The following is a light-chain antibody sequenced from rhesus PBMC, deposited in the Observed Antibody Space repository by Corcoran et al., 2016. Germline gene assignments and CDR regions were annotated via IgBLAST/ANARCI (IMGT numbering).Light chain of an antibody. J-gene: IGKJ1*01. CDR1: QGITND. V-gene: IGKV1-25*01. Sequence: DIQMTQSPSSLSASVGDRVTITCRASQGITNDLAWYQQKPGENPKLLIYEASSLQSGIPSRFSGRGAGTDFTLTISSLQPEDFATYYCQHYYSTPWTVGQGTKVEIK. CDR2: EAS. CDR3: QHYYSTPWT.